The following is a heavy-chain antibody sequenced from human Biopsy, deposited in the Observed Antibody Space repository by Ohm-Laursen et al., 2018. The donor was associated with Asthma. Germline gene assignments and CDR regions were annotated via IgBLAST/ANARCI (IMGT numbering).Heavy chain of an antibody. J-gene: IGHJ4*02. CDR3: ARGDSSGWSHYYFDY. CDR1: GFMFRSFG. CDR2: ISYDGNHK. D-gene: IGHD6-19*01. Sequence: SLRLSCTASGFMFRSFGMHWVRQAPGKGLEWVAVISYDGNHKFYEDSVKGRFTISRDFSKNTLHLQMHSLRVEDTAVYYCARGDSSGWSHYYFDYWGQGTLVTVSS. V-gene: IGHV3-30*03.